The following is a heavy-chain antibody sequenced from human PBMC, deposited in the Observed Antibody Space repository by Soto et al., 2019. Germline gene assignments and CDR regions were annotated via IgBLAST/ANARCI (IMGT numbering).Heavy chain of an antibody. CDR3: ARVITMIRGAIPGWLDP. J-gene: IGHJ5*02. D-gene: IGHD3-10*01. CDR1: GGTFSNYV. V-gene: IGHV1-69*13. Sequence: SVKVSCKASGGTFSNYVISWVRQAPGQGLEWMGGITPIFGTPNYAQKFQGRVTITADESTSTAYMELSSLRSEDTAVYYCARVITMIRGAIPGWLDPWGQGTLVTVSS. CDR2: ITPIFGTP.